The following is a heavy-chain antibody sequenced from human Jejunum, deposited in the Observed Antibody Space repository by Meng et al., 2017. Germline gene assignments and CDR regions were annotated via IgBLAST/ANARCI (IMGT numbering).Heavy chain of an antibody. J-gene: IGHJ4*02. V-gene: IGHV3-74*01. Sequence: EVELVESGGGLVQPGGSPRLSCAASGFTFRTRWMHWVRQAPGRGLEWVSRIDDDGNTIDSAGSVKGRFTISRDNAKNSLYLQMNSLRAEDTAVYYCTTAGAYPFDYWGQGTLVTVSS. CDR1: GFTFRTRW. CDR3: TTAGAYPFDY. CDR2: IDDDGNTI.